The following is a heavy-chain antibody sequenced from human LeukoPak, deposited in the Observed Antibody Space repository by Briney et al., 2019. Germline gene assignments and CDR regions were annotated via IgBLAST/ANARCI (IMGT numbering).Heavy chain of an antibody. D-gene: IGHD3-22*01. J-gene: IGHJ4*02. CDR3: ARYYDSSGYRTFYFDY. CDR1: DYTFTSYG. CDR2: ISAYNGNT. Sequence: ASVKVSCKASDYTFTSYGISWVRQAPGQGLEWMGWISAYNGNTNYAQKLQGRVTMTTDTSTSTAYMELRSLRSDDTAVYYCARYYDSSGYRTFYFDYWGQGTLVTVSS. V-gene: IGHV1-18*01.